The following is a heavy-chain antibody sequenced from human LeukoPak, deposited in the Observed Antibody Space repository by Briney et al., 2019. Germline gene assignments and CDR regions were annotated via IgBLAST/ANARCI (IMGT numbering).Heavy chain of an antibody. CDR3: ARGPHQNYYDFWSGYSDTDAFDI. V-gene: IGHV1-46*01. CDR2: INPSGGST. Sequence: ASVKVSCKASGYTFTSYYMHWVRQAPGQGLEWMGIINPSGGSTSYAQKFQGRVTMTTDTSTSTAYMELRSLRSDDTAVYYCARGPHQNYYDFWSGYSDTDAFDIWGQGTMVTVSS. D-gene: IGHD3-3*01. CDR1: GYTFTSYY. J-gene: IGHJ3*02.